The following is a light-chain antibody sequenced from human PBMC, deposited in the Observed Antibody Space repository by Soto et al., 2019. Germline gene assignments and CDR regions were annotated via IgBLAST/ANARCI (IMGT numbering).Light chain of an antibody. Sequence: QSALTQPRSVSGSPGQAVTISCTGTNSDVGNYNFVSWYQHHPGKAPKLMIYDVTKRPSGVPDRFSGSKSGNTASLTISGLQAEDEADYYCCTYAGSFHQFVGGTKLTVL. CDR1: NSDVGNYNF. J-gene: IGLJ3*02. V-gene: IGLV2-11*01. CDR3: CTYAGSFHQ. CDR2: DVT.